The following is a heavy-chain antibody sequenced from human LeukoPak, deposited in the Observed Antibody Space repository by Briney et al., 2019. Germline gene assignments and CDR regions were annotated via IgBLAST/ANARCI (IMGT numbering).Heavy chain of an antibody. CDR1: GGSVSGGNYY. J-gene: IGHJ4*02. D-gene: IGHD1-7*01. CDR3: TRTGSTGGY. Sequence: SEILSLTCTVSGGSVSGGNYYCSWIRQSPGKGLEWIGCIHYSGSTVYNPSLKSRVTMSIDTSKNQFSLNLSSATAADTAVYYCTRTGSTGGYWGQGTLVTVSS. CDR2: IHYSGST. V-gene: IGHV4-61*01.